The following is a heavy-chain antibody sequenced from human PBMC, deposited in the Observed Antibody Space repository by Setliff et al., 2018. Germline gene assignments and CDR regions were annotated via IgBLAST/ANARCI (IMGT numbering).Heavy chain of an antibody. Sequence: GGSLRLSCAASGFTFSSYSMNWVRQAPGKGLEWVSSISSSSSYIYYADSVKGRFTISRDNAKNSLYLQMNSLRGEDTAVYFCARDPIGPFLSYMDDWGQGILVTVSS. J-gene: IGHJ4*01. V-gene: IGHV3-21*01. CDR3: ARDPIGPFLSYMDD. CDR1: GFTFSSYS. D-gene: IGHD3-16*01. CDR2: ISSSSSYI.